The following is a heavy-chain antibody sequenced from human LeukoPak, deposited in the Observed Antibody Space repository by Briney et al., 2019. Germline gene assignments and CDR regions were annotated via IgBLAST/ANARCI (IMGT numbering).Heavy chain of an antibody. D-gene: IGHD3-10*01. Sequence: GGSLRLSCAASGSDFSDYTINWVRQAPGKGLEWVSSISSNGRYIYYADSVKGRLTISRDNAKNSVYLQMNSLRAEDTAVYYCARDGMGSYDYWGQGTLVTVSS. CDR2: ISSNGRYI. CDR3: ARDGMGSYDY. CDR1: GSDFSDYT. J-gene: IGHJ4*02. V-gene: IGHV3-21*01.